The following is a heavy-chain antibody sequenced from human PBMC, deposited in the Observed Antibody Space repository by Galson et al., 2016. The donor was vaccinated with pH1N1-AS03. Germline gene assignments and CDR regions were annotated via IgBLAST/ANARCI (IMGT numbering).Heavy chain of an antibody. D-gene: IGHD6-13*01. J-gene: IGHJ3*01. Sequence: SLRLSCAASGFAFRSNGMSRVRQARGKGLEWVAFVNTRGDTIHYADSLKGRFTISRDNAKNGLYLQMNSLRAEDSGLYYCVRTWLTNSFDFWGQGTLVTVSS. CDR2: VNTRGDTI. CDR1: GFAFRSNG. CDR3: VRTWLTNSFDF. V-gene: IGHV3-48*03.